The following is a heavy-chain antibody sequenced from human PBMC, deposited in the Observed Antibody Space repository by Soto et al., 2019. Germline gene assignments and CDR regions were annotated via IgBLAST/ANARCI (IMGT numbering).Heavy chain of an antibody. CDR2: ITPYSGYT. Sequence: ASVKVSCKGFGYSFMKYGINWVRQAPGQGLEWVGWITPYSGYTHSAQTFHGRLTLTTDTAASTAYMELRILRSADTALYYCAREASVLIPAAQPSRFGSWGQGTLVTVSS. V-gene: IGHV1-18*01. CDR1: GYSFMKYG. CDR3: AREASVLIPAAQPSRFGS. D-gene: IGHD2-2*01. J-gene: IGHJ4*02.